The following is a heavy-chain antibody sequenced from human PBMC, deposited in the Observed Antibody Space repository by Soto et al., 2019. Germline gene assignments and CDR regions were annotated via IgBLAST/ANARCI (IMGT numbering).Heavy chain of an antibody. CDR1: GGSISSYY. J-gene: IGHJ4*02. V-gene: IGHV4-59*01. Sequence: SETLSLTCTVSGGSISSYYWSWIRQPPGKGLEWIGYIYYSGSTNYNPSLKSRVTISVDTSKNQFSLKLTSVTAADTAVYYCARDRDGYSPYDYWGQGTLVTVSS. CDR3: ARDRDGYSPYDY. D-gene: IGHD5-18*01. CDR2: IYYSGST.